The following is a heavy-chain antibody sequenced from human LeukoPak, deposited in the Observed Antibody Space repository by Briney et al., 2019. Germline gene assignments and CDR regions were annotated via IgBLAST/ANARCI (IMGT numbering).Heavy chain of an antibody. Sequence: PSGTLSLTCAVSGGSISSSNWWSWVRQPPGKGLEWIGEIYHSGSTNYNPSLKSRVTISVDKSKNQFSLKLSSVTAADTAVYYCARGNAYCGGDCGQHGDYWGQGTLVTVSS. V-gene: IGHV4-4*02. CDR2: IYHSGST. CDR3: ARGNAYCGGDCGQHGDY. J-gene: IGHJ4*02. D-gene: IGHD2-21*02. CDR1: GGSISSSNW.